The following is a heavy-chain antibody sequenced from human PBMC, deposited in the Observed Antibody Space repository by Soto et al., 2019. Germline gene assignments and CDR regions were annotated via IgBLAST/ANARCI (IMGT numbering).Heavy chain of an antibody. V-gene: IGHV3-53*01. J-gene: IGHJ6*02. CDR3: ARDHEYYYDSSGYWS. CDR2: IYSGGST. CDR1: GFTVSSNY. D-gene: IGHD3-22*01. Sequence: VGSLRLSCAASGFTVSSNYMSWVRQAPGKGLEWVSVIYSGGSTYYADSVKGRFTISRDNSKNTLYLQMNSLRAEDTAVYYCARDHEYYYDSSGYWSWGQGTTVTVSS.